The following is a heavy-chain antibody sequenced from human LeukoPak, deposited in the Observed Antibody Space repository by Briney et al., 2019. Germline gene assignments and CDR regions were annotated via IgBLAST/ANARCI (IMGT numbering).Heavy chain of an antibody. CDR1: GYTFSSYC. J-gene: IGHJ4*01. Sequence: ASVKVSCKASGYTFSSYCIHWVRQAPGQGPEWMGIINPSGGGTSYAQKFQGRVTMTRDTSTSTAYMELSSLRSEDTAVYYCARDKYRGSGSYNYFDYWGHGTLVTVSS. V-gene: IGHV1-46*01. CDR2: INPSGGGT. D-gene: IGHD3-10*01. CDR3: ARDKYRGSGSYNYFDY.